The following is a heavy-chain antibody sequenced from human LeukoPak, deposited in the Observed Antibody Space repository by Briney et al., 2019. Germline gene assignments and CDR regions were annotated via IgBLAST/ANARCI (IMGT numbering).Heavy chain of an antibody. J-gene: IGHJ4*02. CDR2: IKPDGSAE. V-gene: IGHV3-7*01. CDR1: GFTFSESW. Sequence: GGSLRLSCVVSGFTFSESWMSWVRHVPGRGLDWVANIKPDGSAEYYAASVKGRFTVSRDNAKNSLYLQMNSLRVEDTAVYYCARANNSSWHNWGQGTLVTVSS. CDR3: ARANNSSWHN. D-gene: IGHD6-13*01.